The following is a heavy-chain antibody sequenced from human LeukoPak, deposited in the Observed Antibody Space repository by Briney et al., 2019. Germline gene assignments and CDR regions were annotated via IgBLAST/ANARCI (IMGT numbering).Heavy chain of an antibody. J-gene: IGHJ4*02. CDR2: IFHTGDV. Sequence: SSETLSLTCTVSGGSISSYYWSWIRQPPGKGPEWIGSIFHTGDVYYNPSLRSRVTLSIDTSRNQVSLKVTSVTAADTALYYCARVVASTSIDSWGQGILVTVSS. CDR3: ARVVASTSIDS. V-gene: IGHV4-59*08. CDR1: GGSISSYY. D-gene: IGHD2-15*01.